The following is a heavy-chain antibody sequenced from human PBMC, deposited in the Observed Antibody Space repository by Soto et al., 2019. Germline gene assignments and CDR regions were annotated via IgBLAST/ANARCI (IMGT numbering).Heavy chain of an antibody. CDR2: ISAYNGNT. V-gene: IGHV1-18*01. CDR1: GYTFTGYG. Sequence: QVQLVQSGAEVKKPGASVKVSCKASGYTFTGYGISWVRQAPGKGLGWWGWISAYNGNTNYAQKLQARVTMTTDTSTRTAYMELRSLRSDDTAVYYCARVSRGYDILTGYYLLNDYWGQGTLVTVSS. J-gene: IGHJ4*02. CDR3: ARVSRGYDILTGYYLLNDY. D-gene: IGHD3-9*01.